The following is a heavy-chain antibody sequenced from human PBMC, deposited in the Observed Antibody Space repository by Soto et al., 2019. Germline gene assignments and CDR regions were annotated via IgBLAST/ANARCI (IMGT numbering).Heavy chain of an antibody. D-gene: IGHD1-1*01. CDR2: IYYSGST. Sequence: PSETLSLTCTVSGGSISSSSYYWGWIRQPPGKGLEWIGSIYYSGSTYYNPSLKSRVTISVDTSKNQSSLKLSSVTAADTAVYYCARPTTRYYGMDVWGQGTTVTVSS. CDR1: GGSISSSSYY. V-gene: IGHV4-39*01. CDR3: ARPTTRYYGMDV. J-gene: IGHJ6*02.